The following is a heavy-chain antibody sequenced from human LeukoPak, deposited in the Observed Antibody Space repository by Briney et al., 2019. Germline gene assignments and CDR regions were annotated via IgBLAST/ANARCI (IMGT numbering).Heavy chain of an antibody. D-gene: IGHD5-18*01. CDR2: IKQDGSEK. CDR3: ARDAGYGYDRFDY. Sequence: GGSLRLSCVASGFTFSSYWMSWVRQAPGKGLEWVANIKQDGSEKYYVDSVKGRFTISRDNAKNSLYLLMNSLRAEDTAVYYCARDAGYGYDRFDYWGQGTQVTVSS. CDR1: GFTFSSYW. V-gene: IGHV3-7*01. J-gene: IGHJ4*02.